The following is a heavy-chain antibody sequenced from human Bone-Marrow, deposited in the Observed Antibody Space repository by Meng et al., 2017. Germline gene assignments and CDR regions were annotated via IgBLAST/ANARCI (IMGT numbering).Heavy chain of an antibody. CDR1: GGSISSSNW. CDR2: IYHSGST. J-gene: IGHJ4*02. D-gene: IGHD6-13*01. Sequence: VQLQDRAPGRGKPAGTLSLTCAVSGGSISSSNWWSWVRQPPGKGLEWIGEIYHSGSTNYNPSLKSRVTISVDKSKNQFSLKLSSVTAADTAVYYCARDGTGGSSSFYYWGQGTLVTVSS. V-gene: IGHV4-4*02. CDR3: ARDGTGGSSSFYY.